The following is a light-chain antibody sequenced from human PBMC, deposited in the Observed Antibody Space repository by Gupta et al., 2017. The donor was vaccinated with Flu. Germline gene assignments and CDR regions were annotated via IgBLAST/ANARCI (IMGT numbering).Light chain of an antibody. V-gene: IGKV3-20*01. CDR2: GAS. CDR1: QSVSINY. CDR3: QQYGRSPFT. J-gene: IGKJ3*01. Sequence: RATLSCRASQSVSINYLAWYQQKPGQAPRLLIYGASSRATGIPDRFSGSGSGTDFTLTVSRLEPEDFAVYYCQQYGRSPFTFGPGTKVDFK.